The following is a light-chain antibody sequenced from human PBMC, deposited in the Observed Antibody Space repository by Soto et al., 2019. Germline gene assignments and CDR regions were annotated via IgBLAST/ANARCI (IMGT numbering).Light chain of an antibody. J-gene: IGLJ1*01. CDR3: TSYAGGNNV. CDR2: EVN. V-gene: IGLV2-8*01. Sequence: QYVLTQAPSESGSPGQSVTISCTGTSSDVGGYNYVSWYQEHPGKVPKLMVYEVNKRPSGVPDRFSGSTSGNTASLTVSGLQAEDEADYYCTSYAGGNNVFGTGTKVTVL. CDR1: SSDVGGYNY.